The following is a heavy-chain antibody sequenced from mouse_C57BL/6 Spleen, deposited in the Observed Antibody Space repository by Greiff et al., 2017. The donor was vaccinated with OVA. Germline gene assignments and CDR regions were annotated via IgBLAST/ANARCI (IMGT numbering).Heavy chain of an antibody. V-gene: IGHV1-74*01. Sequence: QVQLQQPGAELVKPGASVKVSCKASGYTFTSYWMHWVKQRPGQGLEWIGRIHPSDSDTNYNQKFKGKATLTVDKSSSTAYMQRSSLTSEDSAVYYCAIREDSSGSDYWGQGTTLTVSS. CDR3: AIREDSSGSDY. CDR1: GYTFTSYW. CDR2: IHPSDSDT. J-gene: IGHJ2*01. D-gene: IGHD3-2*02.